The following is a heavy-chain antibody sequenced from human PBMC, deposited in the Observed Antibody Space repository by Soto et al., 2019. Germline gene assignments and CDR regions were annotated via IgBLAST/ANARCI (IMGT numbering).Heavy chain of an antibody. J-gene: IGHJ4*02. CDR2: IYYSGST. CDR1: GGSISSGGYY. CDR3: ARAPLWDYGDDEVDY. V-gene: IGHV4-31*03. Sequence: QVQLQESGPGLVKPSQTLSLTCTVSGGSISSGGYYWSWIRQHPGKGLEWVGYIYYSGSTYYNPSLKSRVTISLDTSKNQFSLKLSSVTAADTAVYYCARAPLWDYGDDEVDYWGQGTLVTVSS. D-gene: IGHD4-17*01.